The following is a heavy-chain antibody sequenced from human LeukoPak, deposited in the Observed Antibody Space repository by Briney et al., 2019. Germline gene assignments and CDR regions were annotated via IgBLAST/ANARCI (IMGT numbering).Heavy chain of an antibody. J-gene: IGHJ6*02. Sequence: PGGSLRLSCAASGFTFSSYSMNWVRQAPGKGLEWVSSISSSSSYIYYADSVKGRFTISRDNAKNSLYLQMNSLGAEDTAVYYCARDIVVVPAAMGYYYGMDVWGQGTTVTVSS. CDR2: ISSSSSYI. V-gene: IGHV3-21*01. D-gene: IGHD2-2*01. CDR1: GFTFSSYS. CDR3: ARDIVVVPAAMGYYYGMDV.